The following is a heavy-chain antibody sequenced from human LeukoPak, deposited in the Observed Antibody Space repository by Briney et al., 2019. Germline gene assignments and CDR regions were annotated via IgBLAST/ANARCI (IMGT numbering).Heavy chain of an antibody. D-gene: IGHD5-18*01. CDR2: IKQDGSEK. CDR3: AREGEYSYGSFDY. J-gene: IGHJ4*02. V-gene: IGHV3-7*01. Sequence: GGSLRLSCAASGFTFSSYWMSWVRQALGKGLEWVANIKQDGSEKYYVDSVKGRFTISRDNAKNSLYLQMNSLRAEDTAVYYCAREGEYSYGSFDYWGQGTLVTVSS. CDR1: GFTFSSYW.